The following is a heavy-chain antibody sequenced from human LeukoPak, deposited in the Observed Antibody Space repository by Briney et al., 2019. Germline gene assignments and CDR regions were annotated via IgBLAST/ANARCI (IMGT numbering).Heavy chain of an antibody. J-gene: IGHJ2*01. Sequence: SETLSLTCTVSGGSISSGGYYWSWIRQHPGKGLEWIGYIYYSGSTYYNPSLKSRITISVDTSKNQFSLKLSSVTAADTAVYYCARFGVTRVDWYFELWGPVTLVTVSS. D-gene: IGHD2-21*02. CDR2: IYYSGST. V-gene: IGHV4-31*03. CDR3: ARFGVTRVDWYFEL. CDR1: GGSISSGGYY.